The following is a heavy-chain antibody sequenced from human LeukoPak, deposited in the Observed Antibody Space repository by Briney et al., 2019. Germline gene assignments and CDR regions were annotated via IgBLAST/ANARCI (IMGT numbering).Heavy chain of an antibody. D-gene: IGHD2-21*02. Sequence: ASVKVSCKASGYTFTGYYMHWVRQAPGQGLEWMGWINPNSGGTNYAQKFRGRVTMTRDTSISTAYMELSRLRSDDTAVYYCARARGGDYYFDYWGQGTLVTVSS. V-gene: IGHV1-2*02. J-gene: IGHJ4*02. CDR3: ARARGGDYYFDY. CDR1: GYTFTGYY. CDR2: INPNSGGT.